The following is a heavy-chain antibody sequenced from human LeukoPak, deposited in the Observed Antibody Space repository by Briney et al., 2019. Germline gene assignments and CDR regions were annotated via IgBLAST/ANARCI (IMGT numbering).Heavy chain of an antibody. CDR3: ATISDLLFYFHS. V-gene: IGHV3-66*01. CDR2: LYTGGNT. Sequence: GGSLRLSCAASGFTVSSNYMSWVRQAPGEGLEWLSLLYTGGNTYYADSVKGRFTLTRDNSKNPVYLQMNSLRVEDTAMYYCATISDLLFYFHSWGQGTLVTVSS. CDR1: GFTVSSNY. J-gene: IGHJ4*02.